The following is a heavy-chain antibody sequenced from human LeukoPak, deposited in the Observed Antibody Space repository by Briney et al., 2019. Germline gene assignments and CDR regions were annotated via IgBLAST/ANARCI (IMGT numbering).Heavy chain of an antibody. J-gene: IGHJ4*02. V-gene: IGHV3-23*01. D-gene: IGHD3-16*02. CDR1: GFSFSTYA. CDR2: VNGNGGST. Sequence: GGSLRLPCAASGFSFSTYAMSWVRQAPGKGLEWVSGVNGNGGSTSYADSVKGRFTIFRDNSKNTVYLQMNSLRVEDTAVYYCAKSLYGGCDYWGQGTVVTVSS. CDR3: AKSLYGGCDY.